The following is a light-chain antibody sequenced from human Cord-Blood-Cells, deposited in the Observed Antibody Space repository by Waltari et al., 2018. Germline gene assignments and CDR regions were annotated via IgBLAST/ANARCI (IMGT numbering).Light chain of an antibody. Sequence: DIQLTQSPSFLSASVGYRVTITCRASQGISSYLAWYQQKPGKAPKLLIYAASTLQSGVPSRFSGSGSGTEFTLTISSLQPEDFATYYCQQLNSYPSFGQGTKLEIK. CDR1: QGISSY. CDR2: AAS. CDR3: QQLNSYPS. J-gene: IGKJ2*03. V-gene: IGKV1-9*01.